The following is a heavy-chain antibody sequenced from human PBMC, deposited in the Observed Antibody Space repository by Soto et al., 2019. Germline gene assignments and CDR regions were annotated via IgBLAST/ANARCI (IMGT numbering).Heavy chain of an antibody. CDR2: IYYSGST. J-gene: IGHJ6*02. CDR3: ARSILTGTRRGYYYGMDV. D-gene: IGHD1-20*01. V-gene: IGHV4-59*06. Sequence: SETLSLASTVSGRSISRYGWSWIRQTPRKGLELIGYIYYSGSTYYIPSLKSRVTILVDTSKILFVLKLSSVTAADTAVYYCARSILTGTRRGYYYGMDVWGQGTTVTVSS. CDR1: GRSISRYG.